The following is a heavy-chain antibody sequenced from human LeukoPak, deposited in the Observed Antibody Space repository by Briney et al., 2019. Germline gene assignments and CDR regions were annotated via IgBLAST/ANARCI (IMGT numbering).Heavy chain of an antibody. J-gene: IGHJ6*04. D-gene: IGHD3-10*01. Sequence: PGGSLRFSCAASGFTFSDYYMSWIRQAPGKGLEWVSYISSSSGYTNYADSVKGRFTISRDNAKNSLYLQMNSLRAEDTAVYYCARDALWFGETTYYYGMDVWGKGTTVTVSS. CDR3: ARDALWFGETTYYYGMDV. CDR2: ISSSSGYT. CDR1: GFTFSDYY. V-gene: IGHV3-11*06.